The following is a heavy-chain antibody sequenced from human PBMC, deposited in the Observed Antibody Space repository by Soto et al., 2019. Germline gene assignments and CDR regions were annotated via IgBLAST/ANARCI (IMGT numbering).Heavy chain of an antibody. Sequence: SETLSLTCTVSGGSISSGGYYWSWIRQHPGKGLEWIGYIYYSGSTYYNPSLKSRVTISVDTSKNQFSLKLSSVTAADTAVYYCARDPRYCSSTSCYNYFDYWGQGTLVTVSS. CDR3: ARDPRYCSSTSCYNYFDY. V-gene: IGHV4-31*03. CDR2: IYYSGST. CDR1: GGSISSGGYY. D-gene: IGHD2-2*02. J-gene: IGHJ4*02.